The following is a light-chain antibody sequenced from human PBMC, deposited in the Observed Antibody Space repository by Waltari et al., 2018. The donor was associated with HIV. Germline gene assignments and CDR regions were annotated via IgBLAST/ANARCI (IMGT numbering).Light chain of an antibody. CDR3: QQANSFPLS. CDR2: AAS. CDR1: QGIAGW. J-gene: IGKJ4*01. Sequence: DILMTQSPSSVSASVGDRVTITCRASQGIAGWLAWYQQKPGKAPKLLIYAASSLASGVPSRFSGSGSGTDFSLTISSPQPEDCAAYYCQQANSFPLSFGGGTKVEIK. V-gene: IGKV1-12*01.